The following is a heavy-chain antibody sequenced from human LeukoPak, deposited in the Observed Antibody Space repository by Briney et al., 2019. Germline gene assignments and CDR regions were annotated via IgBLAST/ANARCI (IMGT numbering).Heavy chain of an antibody. CDR1: GDTLTELS. Sequence: GASVKVSCKVSGDTLTELSTHWVRQAPGKGLEWVGGFDPEHGEMIYAQKLQGRVTMTEDRSTDTAYMELSSLRSEDTAAYYCATGGPWDLLKYWGQGTLVTVSS. J-gene: IGHJ4*02. CDR3: ATGGPWDLLKY. V-gene: IGHV1-24*01. D-gene: IGHD3-9*01. CDR2: FDPEHGEM.